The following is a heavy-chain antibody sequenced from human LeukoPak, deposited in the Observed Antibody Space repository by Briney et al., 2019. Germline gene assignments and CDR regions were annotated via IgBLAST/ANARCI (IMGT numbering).Heavy chain of an antibody. V-gene: IGHV4-59*01. CDR3: ARGLCGSGYCNWFDP. CDR2: IYYSGST. Sequence: SETLSLICTVPGGSISSYYWSWIRQPPGKGLEWIGYIYYSGSTNYNPSLKSRVTISVDMSKNQISLKLSSVTAADTAMYYCARGLCGSGYCNWFDPWGQGTPVTVSS. D-gene: IGHD3-22*01. J-gene: IGHJ5*02. CDR1: GGSISSYY.